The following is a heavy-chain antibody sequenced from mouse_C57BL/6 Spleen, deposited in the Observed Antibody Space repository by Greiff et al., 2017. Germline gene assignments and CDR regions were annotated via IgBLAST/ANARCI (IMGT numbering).Heavy chain of an antibody. J-gene: IGHJ1*03. V-gene: IGHV1-18*01. CDR2: INPNNGGT. CDR3: EGRPLRYWYFDV. CDR1: GYTFTDYN. D-gene: IGHD1-1*01. Sequence: EVQLQQSGPELVKPGASVKIPCKASGYTFTDYNMDWVKQSHGKSLEWIGDINPNNGGTIYNQKFKGKATLTVDKSSSTAYMELRSLTSEDTAVYYCEGRPLRYWYFDVWGTGTTVTVSS.